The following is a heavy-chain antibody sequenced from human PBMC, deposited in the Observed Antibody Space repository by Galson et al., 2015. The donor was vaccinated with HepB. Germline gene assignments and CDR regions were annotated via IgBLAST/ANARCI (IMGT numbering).Heavy chain of an antibody. CDR3: ARQYCSGGSCYPPVYYYYYGMDV. J-gene: IGHJ6*02. CDR2: IIPILGIA. Sequence: ISWVRQAPGQGLEWMGRIIPILGIANYAQKFQGRVTITADESTSTAYMELSSLRSEDTAVYYCARQYCSGGSCYPPVYYYYYGMDVWGQGTTVTVSS. D-gene: IGHD2-15*01. V-gene: IGHV1-69*02.